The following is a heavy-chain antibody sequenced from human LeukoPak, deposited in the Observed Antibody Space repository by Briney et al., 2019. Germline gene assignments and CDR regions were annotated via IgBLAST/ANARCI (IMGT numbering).Heavy chain of an antibody. J-gene: IGHJ5*02. Sequence: GGSLRLSCAASGFTFSSYAMSWVRQAPGKGLEWVSAISGSGGSTYYADSVKGRFTITRDNSKNTLYLQMNSLRAEDTAVYYCAKFFLVTTAWWFDPWGQGTLVTVSS. V-gene: IGHV3-23*01. CDR3: AKFFLVTTAWWFDP. CDR1: GFTFSSYA. CDR2: ISGSGGST. D-gene: IGHD4-17*01.